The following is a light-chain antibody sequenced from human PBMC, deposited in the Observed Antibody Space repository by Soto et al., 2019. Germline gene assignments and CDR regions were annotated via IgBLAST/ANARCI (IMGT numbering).Light chain of an antibody. V-gene: IGLV2-14*01. CDR1: SSDVGAYDY. Sequence: QSALTQPASVSRTPGQSITISCTRTSSDVGAYDYVSWYQQHPGKVPKLMIYDVSNRPSGVSNRFSGSKSGNTASLTISGLQAEDEADYYCSSYTTSINVIFGGGTKLTVL. CDR3: SSYTTSINVI. CDR2: DVS. J-gene: IGLJ2*01.